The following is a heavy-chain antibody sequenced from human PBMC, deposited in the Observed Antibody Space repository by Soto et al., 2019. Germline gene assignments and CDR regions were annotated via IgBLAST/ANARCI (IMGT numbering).Heavy chain of an antibody. CDR3: AKVNYYDSSGYYYNQVYFDY. J-gene: IGHJ4*02. D-gene: IGHD3-22*01. Sequence: GGSLRLSCAASGFTFSSYAMSWVRQAPGKGLEWVSAISGSGGSTYYADTVKGRFTISRDNSKNTLYLQMNSLRAEDTAVYYCAKVNYYDSSGYYYNQVYFDYWGQGT. CDR2: ISGSGGST. CDR1: GFTFSSYA. V-gene: IGHV3-23*01.